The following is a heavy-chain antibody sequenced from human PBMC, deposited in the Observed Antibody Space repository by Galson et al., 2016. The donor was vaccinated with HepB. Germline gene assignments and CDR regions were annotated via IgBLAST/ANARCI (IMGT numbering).Heavy chain of an antibody. D-gene: IGHD6-19*01. CDR1: GFTFVDYT. V-gene: IGHV3-43*01. CDR3: VKGGQWLTES. J-gene: IGHJ5*02. Sequence: SLRLSCAASGFTFVDYTMHWVRLVPGKGLEWVPLINWHDSTTHYADSVEGRFTISRDNSKDSLYLQMNALRPEDTALYYCVKGGQWLTESWGQGTLVTVSS. CDR2: INWHDSTT.